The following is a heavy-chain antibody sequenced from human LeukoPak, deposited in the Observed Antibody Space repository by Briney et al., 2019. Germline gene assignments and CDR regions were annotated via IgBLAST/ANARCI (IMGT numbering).Heavy chain of an antibody. CDR1: GYTFTGYY. D-gene: IGHD3-10*01. CDR3: ARVGVRITMVRGGINKYYFDY. CDR2: INPNSGGT. J-gene: IGHJ4*02. V-gene: IGHV1-2*02. Sequence: ASVEVSCKASGYTFTGYYMHWVRQAPGQGLEWMGWINPNSGGTNYAQKFQGRVTMTRDTSISTAYMELSRLRSDDTAVYYCARVGVRITMVRGGINKYYFDYWGQGTLVTVSS.